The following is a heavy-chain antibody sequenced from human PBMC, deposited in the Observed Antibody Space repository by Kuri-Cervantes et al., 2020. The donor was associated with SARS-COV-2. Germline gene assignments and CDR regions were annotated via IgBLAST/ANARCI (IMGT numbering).Heavy chain of an antibody. CDR1: GFTFSSYA. CDR3: AKDGLWFGGEGMDV. V-gene: IGHV3-23*01. D-gene: IGHD3-10*01. CDR2: ISGSGGST. Sequence: GGSLRLSCTASGFTFSSYAMHWVRQAPGKGLEWVSAISGSGGSTYYADSVKGRFTISRDNSKNTLYLHMDSLRAEDTAVYYCAKDGLWFGGEGMDVWGQGTTVTVSS. J-gene: IGHJ6*01.